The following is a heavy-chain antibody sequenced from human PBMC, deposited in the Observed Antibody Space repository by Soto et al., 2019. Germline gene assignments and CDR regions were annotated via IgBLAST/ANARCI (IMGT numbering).Heavy chain of an antibody. CDR3: ARGDRGGSGSPASYYYSGLDV. CDR1: GFTFSSYA. CDR2: VSAGGDMT. Sequence: DVQLLESGGHLVQPGGSLRLSCAASGFTFSSYAMSWVRQAPGKGLEWVSSVSAGGDMTYYSDSVKGRFTISRDNSNNALFLQMNSLRIEDTALYYCARGDRGGSGSPASYYYSGLDVWAKGPRSPS. V-gene: IGHV3-23*01. J-gene: IGHJ6*02. D-gene: IGHD3-10*01.